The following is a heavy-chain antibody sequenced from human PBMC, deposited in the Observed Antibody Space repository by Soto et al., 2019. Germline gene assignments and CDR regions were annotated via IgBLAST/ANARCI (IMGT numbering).Heavy chain of an antibody. CDR3: ARDFGSDFSPPGAVFDY. D-gene: IGHD3-3*01. J-gene: IGHJ4*02. CDR1: GYFFTSYG. V-gene: IGHV1-18*04. Sequence: QVQLVQSGGEVVQPGASVKVSCKASGYFFTSYGISWVRQAPGQGLEWMGWISPYNGNTKYAQNFQGRVTMTTDTSTYTAYMELRSLRSADPAVYYCARDFGSDFSPPGAVFDYWGQGTLVTVSS. CDR2: ISPYNGNT.